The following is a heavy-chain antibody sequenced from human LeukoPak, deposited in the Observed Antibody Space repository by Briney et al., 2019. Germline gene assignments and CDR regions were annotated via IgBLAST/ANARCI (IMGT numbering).Heavy chain of an antibody. CDR2: FDPEDGET. Sequence: ASVKVSCKVSGYTLTELSMHWVRQAPGKGLEWMGGFDPEDGETIYAQTFQGRVTMTEDTSTDTAYMELSSLRSEDTAVYYCATTGTPLRYFDWLLGGFDPWGQGTLVTVSS. V-gene: IGHV1-24*01. CDR3: ATTGTPLRYFDWLLGGFDP. D-gene: IGHD3-9*01. J-gene: IGHJ5*02. CDR1: GYTLTELS.